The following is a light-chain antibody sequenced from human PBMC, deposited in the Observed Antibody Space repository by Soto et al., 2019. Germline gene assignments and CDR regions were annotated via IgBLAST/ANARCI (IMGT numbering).Light chain of an antibody. V-gene: IGLV2-14*01. CDR3: SSYTSSSTL. CDR2: DVS. J-gene: IGLJ1*01. Sequence: QSVLTQPASVSGSPGQSITISCTGNSSDVGDYNYVSWYQQHPGKAPKLMLYDVSNRPSGISNRFSGSKSGNTASLTISGLQAEDEADYYCSSYTSSSTLFGTGTKLTVL. CDR1: SSDVGDYNY.